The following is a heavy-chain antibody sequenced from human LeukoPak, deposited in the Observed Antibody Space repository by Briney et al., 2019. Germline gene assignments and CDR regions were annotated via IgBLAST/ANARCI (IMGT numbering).Heavy chain of an antibody. CDR3: ARGSGWYGDWYFDL. V-gene: IGHV3-53*01. CDR2: IYSGGST. D-gene: IGHD6-19*01. Sequence: GGSLRLSCAASGFTVSSNYMSWVRQAPGKGLEWVSVIYSGGSTYYADSVKGRSTISRDNSKNTLYLQMNSLRAEDTAVYYCARGSGWYGDWYFDLWGRGTLVTVSS. CDR1: GFTVSSNY. J-gene: IGHJ2*01.